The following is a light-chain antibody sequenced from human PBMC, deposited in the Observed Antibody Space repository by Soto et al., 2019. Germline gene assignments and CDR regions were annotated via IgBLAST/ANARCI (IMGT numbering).Light chain of an antibody. Sequence: EIVLTQSPGTLSLSPGERATLSCRASQSVSNNYLAWYQQRPGQAPRLLTYGASSRAIGIPDRFSGSGSGTDFTLTINRLEPEDFAVSYCQQYGNSPWTFGQGTKVEIK. CDR2: GAS. J-gene: IGKJ1*01. V-gene: IGKV3-20*01. CDR3: QQYGNSPWT. CDR1: QSVSNNY.